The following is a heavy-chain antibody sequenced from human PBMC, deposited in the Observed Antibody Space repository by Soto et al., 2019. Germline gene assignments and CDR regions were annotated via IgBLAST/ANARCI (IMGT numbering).Heavy chain of an antibody. CDR2: MNPNSGNT. J-gene: IGHJ5*02. V-gene: IGHV1-8*01. Sequence: ASVKVSCKASGYTFTSYDINWVRQATGQGLEWMGWMNPNSGNTGYAQKFQGRVTMTGNTSISTAYMELSSLRSEDTAVYYCARGAPVVPAVIDPWGQGTLVTVSS. CDR3: ARGAPVVPAVIDP. D-gene: IGHD2-2*01. CDR1: GYTFTSYD.